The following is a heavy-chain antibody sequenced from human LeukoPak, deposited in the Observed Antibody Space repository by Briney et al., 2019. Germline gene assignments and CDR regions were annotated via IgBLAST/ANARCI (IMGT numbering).Heavy chain of an antibody. D-gene: IGHD2-2*01. V-gene: IGHV4-4*07. Sequence: SETLSLTCTVSGGSISSYYWSWIRQPAGKGLGWIGRIYTSGSTNYNPSLKSRVTMSVDTSKNQFSLKLSSVTAADTAVYYCARVREVPAASNWFDPWGQGTLVTVSS. CDR3: ARVREVPAASNWFDP. CDR1: GGSISSYY. J-gene: IGHJ5*02. CDR2: IYTSGST.